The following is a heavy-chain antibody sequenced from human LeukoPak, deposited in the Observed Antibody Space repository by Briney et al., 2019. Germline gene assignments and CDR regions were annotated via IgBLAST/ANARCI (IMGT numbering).Heavy chain of an antibody. CDR3: ARVGSGSSYRPFDY. Sequence: PGGSLRLSCAASGFTFSSYSMNWVRQAPGKGLEWVSYIGSSISTKYYTDSVKGRFTISRDNAKNSLYLQMNSLRAEDTAVYYCARVGSGSSYRPFDYWGQGTLVTVSS. D-gene: IGHD3-10*01. CDR2: IGSSISTK. V-gene: IGHV3-48*01. J-gene: IGHJ4*02. CDR1: GFTFSSYS.